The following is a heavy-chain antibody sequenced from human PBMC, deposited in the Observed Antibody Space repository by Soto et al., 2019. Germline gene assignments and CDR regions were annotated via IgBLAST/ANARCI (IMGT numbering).Heavy chain of an antibody. J-gene: IGHJ4*02. Sequence: EVQLVESGGGLVQPGGSLRLSCAASGFTFSSYWMHWVRQASGKGPMWVSRIKSDGSGTYYADSVKGRLTISRDNAKTTLYLKMNSRRAEDTAVYFCLRGDGDYNDGNGYLGRHWGQGTMVTVSS. CDR1: GFTFSSYW. V-gene: IGHV3-74*01. D-gene: IGHD5-18*01. CDR2: IKSDGSGT. CDR3: LRGDGDYNDGNGYLGRH.